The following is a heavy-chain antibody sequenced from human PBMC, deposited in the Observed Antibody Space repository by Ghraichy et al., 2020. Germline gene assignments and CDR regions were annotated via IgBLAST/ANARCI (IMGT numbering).Heavy chain of an antibody. Sequence: LTCAASGFTFSDYYMSWIRQAPGKGLEWVSYISGTGYTIHYADSVKGRFTISRDNAKNSLYLQMNNLRAEDTAVYYCASGRGGYGGYYFDSWGQGTLVTVSS. J-gene: IGHJ4*02. CDR2: ISGTGYTI. V-gene: IGHV3-11*01. CDR3: ASGRGGYGGYYFDS. D-gene: IGHD5-12*01. CDR1: GFTFSDYY.